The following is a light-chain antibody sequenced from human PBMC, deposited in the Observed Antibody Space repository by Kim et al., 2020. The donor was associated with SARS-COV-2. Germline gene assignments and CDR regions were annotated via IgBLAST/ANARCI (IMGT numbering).Light chain of an antibody. Sequence: SYELTQPPSVSVSPGQTSNITCSGDELGSRNAYWYQQRPGQSPLLIISRHNKRPSGIPERFSGSNSGNTATMTISGTQAIDEADYYCQAWDRRTAVFGGGTQLTVL. CDR1: ELGSRN. CDR2: RHN. CDR3: QAWDRRTAV. V-gene: IGLV3-1*01. J-gene: IGLJ3*02.